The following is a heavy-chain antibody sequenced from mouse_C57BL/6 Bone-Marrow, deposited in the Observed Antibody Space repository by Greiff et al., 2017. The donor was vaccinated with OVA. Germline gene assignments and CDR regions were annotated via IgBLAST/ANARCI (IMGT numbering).Heavy chain of an antibody. CDR2: IAPSDSST. CDR3: AREETGTAWFAY. CDR1: GYTFTSYW. V-gene: IGHV1-69*01. D-gene: IGHD4-1*01. J-gene: IGHJ3*01. Sequence: LQQPGAELVMPGASVKLSCKASGYTFTSYWMHWVTQRPGQGLEWIGEIAPSDSSTNYNQTFKGKSTLTVDKSSSTAYMQLSSLTSEDSAVYYCAREETGTAWFAYWGQGTLVTVSS.